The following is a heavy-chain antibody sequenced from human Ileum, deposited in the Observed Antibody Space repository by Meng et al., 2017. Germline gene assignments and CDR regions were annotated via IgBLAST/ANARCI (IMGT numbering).Heavy chain of an antibody. CDR2: IYHSRST. J-gene: IGHJ4*02. CDR3: AREGDYVWGSYRPGDY. V-gene: IGHV4-38-2*02. D-gene: IGHD3-16*02. CDR1: GYSISSGYY. Sequence: SETLSLTCTVSGYSISSGYYWGWIRQPPGKGLEWIGSIYHSRSTYYNPSLKSRVTISVDTSKNQFSLKLSSVTAADTAVYYCAREGDYVWGSYRPGDYWGQGTRVTVSS.